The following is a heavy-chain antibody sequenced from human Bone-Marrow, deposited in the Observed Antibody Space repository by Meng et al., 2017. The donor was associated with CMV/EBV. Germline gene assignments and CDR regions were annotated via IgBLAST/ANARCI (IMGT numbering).Heavy chain of an antibody. CDR3: ARGGYDDSSGYSDY. CDR2: INPNSGGL. D-gene: IGHD3-22*01. CDR1: GYTFTGYY. J-gene: IGHJ4*02. Sequence: ASVKVSCKASGYTFTGYYMHWVRQAPGQGLEWMGWINPNSGGLNYAQEFQGRVTMTRDTSINTAYMELSRLRSDDTAVYYCARGGYDDSSGYSDYWAQGTLVTVSS. V-gene: IGHV1-2*02.